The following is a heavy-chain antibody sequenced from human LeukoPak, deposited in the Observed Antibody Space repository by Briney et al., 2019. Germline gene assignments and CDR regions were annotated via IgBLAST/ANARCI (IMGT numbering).Heavy chain of an antibody. CDR3: TRYNNVHFDY. D-gene: IGHD1-14*01. J-gene: IGHJ4*02. CDR1: GFTSGGYG. Sequence: GGSLRLSCAGSGFTSGGYGMHWFRQTPGKGLEWVAVIAYDGSRAFYADSVKGRFTISRDNSKNTMSVQMDDLRAEDTAVYYCTRYNNVHFDYWGQGTLVTVSS. V-gene: IGHV3-33*01. CDR2: IAYDGSRA.